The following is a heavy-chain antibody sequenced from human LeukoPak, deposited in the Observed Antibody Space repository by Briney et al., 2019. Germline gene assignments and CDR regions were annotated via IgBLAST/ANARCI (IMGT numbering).Heavy chain of an antibody. D-gene: IGHD3-22*01. Sequence: GESLKISCKGSGYSFTSYWIGWVRQMPGKGLAWMGIIYPGDSDTRYSPSFQGQVTISADKSISTAYLQWSSLKASDTAMYYCARWSSTYYYDSSGYADYWGQGTLVTVSS. J-gene: IGHJ4*02. V-gene: IGHV5-51*01. CDR3: ARWSSTYYYDSSGYADY. CDR2: IYPGDSDT. CDR1: GYSFTSYW.